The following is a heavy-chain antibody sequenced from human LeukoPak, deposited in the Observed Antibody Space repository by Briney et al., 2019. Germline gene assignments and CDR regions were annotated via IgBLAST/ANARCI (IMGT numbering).Heavy chain of an antibody. CDR2: IYPGDSDT. V-gene: IGHV5-51*01. CDR3: SRQIVGAHWGGDY. J-gene: IGHJ4*02. D-gene: IGHD1-26*01. Sequence: GESLKISCKGSGYSFTSYWIGWVRQMPGKGLEWMGIIYPGDSDTRYSPSFQGQVTISADKSISTAYLQWSSLKASDTAMYYWSRQIVGAHWGGDYWGQGTLVTVSS. CDR1: GYSFTSYW.